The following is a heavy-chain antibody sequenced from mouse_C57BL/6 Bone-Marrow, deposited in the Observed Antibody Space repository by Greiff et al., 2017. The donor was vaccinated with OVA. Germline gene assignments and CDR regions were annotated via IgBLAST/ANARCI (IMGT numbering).Heavy chain of an antibody. CDR3: AREGLPNVDY. CDR1: GYTFTSYG. Sequence: QVQLKQSGAELARPGASVKLSCKASGYTFTSYGISWVKQRTGQGLEWIGEIYPRSGNTYYNEKFKGKATLTAEKSSSTAYMELRSLTSEDSAVYFCAREGLPNVDYWGKGTTLTVSS. D-gene: IGHD2-4*01. CDR2: IYPRSGNT. V-gene: IGHV1-81*01. J-gene: IGHJ2*01.